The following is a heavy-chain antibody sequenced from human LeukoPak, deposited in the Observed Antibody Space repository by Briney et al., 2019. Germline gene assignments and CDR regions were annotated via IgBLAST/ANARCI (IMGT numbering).Heavy chain of an antibody. D-gene: IGHD5-18*01. CDR1: GFTFSTYW. V-gene: IGHV3-7*01. Sequence: AGGSPRLSCAASGFTFSTYWMSWVRQAPGKGLEWVANIKQDGSEKFYVDSVKGRFTISRDNAKYSLYLQMNSLRAEDTAVYYCARDRWGYSYGGDWGQGTLVTVSS. CDR2: IKQDGSEK. CDR3: ARDRWGYSYGGD. J-gene: IGHJ4*02.